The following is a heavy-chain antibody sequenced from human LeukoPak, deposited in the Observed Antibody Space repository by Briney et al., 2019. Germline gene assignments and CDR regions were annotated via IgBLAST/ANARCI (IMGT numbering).Heavy chain of an antibody. Sequence: GGSLRLSCAASGFTFSSYALSWVRQAPGKGLEWVSTISGSGGTTYYADSVKGRFTISRDNSKNTLYLQMNSLRAEDTAVYYCAKDMRELQTVVYYFDYWGQGTLVTVSS. CDR3: AKDMRELQTVVYYFDY. CDR1: GFTFSSYA. CDR2: ISGSGGTT. D-gene: IGHD4-23*01. J-gene: IGHJ4*02. V-gene: IGHV3-23*01.